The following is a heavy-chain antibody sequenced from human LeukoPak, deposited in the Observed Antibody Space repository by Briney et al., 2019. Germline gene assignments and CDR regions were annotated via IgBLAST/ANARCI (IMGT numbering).Heavy chain of an antibody. J-gene: IGHJ4*02. CDR1: GFTFSSYS. V-gene: IGHV3-21*01. CDR2: ITTSSYI. CDR3: ARRAGNSSAYDY. Sequence: GGSLRLSCAASGFTFSSYSMNWVRQAPGKGLEWVSSITTSSYIYYADSVKGRFTISRDNAKNSLYLQMNSLRAEDTAVYYCARRAGNSSAYDYWGQGTLVTVSS. D-gene: IGHD3-22*01.